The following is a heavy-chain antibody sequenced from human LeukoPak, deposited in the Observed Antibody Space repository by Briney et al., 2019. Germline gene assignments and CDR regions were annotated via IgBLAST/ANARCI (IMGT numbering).Heavy chain of an antibody. CDR3: ARVSVLLWFGESDYGMDV. Sequence: GGSLRLSCAASGFTFSSYWMSWVRQAPGKGLEWVANIKQDGSEKYYVDSVKGRFTISRDNAKNSLYLQMNSLRAEDTAVYYCARVSVLLWFGESDYGMDVWGKGTTVTVSS. CDR1: GFTFSSYW. V-gene: IGHV3-7*03. CDR2: IKQDGSEK. J-gene: IGHJ6*04. D-gene: IGHD3-10*01.